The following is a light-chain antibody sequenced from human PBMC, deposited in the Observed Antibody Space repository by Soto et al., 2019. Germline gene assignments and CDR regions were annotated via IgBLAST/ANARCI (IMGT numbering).Light chain of an antibody. Sequence: EIVLTQSPATLSLSPGERATLSCRASQSVSSNLAWYQQKPGQAPRLLIYGASTRATGLPARFSGSGSGTEFTLTISSLQSEDFALYYCQQYNNWPPLTLGGGTKVDIK. CDR1: QSVSSN. J-gene: IGKJ4*01. CDR3: QQYNNWPPLT. V-gene: IGKV3-15*01. CDR2: GAS.